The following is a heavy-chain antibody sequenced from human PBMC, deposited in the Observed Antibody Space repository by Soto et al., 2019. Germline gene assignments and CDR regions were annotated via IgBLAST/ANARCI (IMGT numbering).Heavy chain of an antibody. V-gene: IGHV1-18*01. D-gene: IGHD3-3*01. CDR1: GYTFTSYG. CDR2: ISAYNGNT. Sequence: GASVKVSCKDSGYTFTSYGISWVRQAPGQGLEWMGWISAYNGNTNYAQKLQGRVTMTTDTSTSTAYMELRSLRSDDTAVYYCARDGSVTIFGVVIIRTTNWFDPWGQGTLVTVSS. CDR3: ARDGSVTIFGVVIIRTTNWFDP. J-gene: IGHJ5*02.